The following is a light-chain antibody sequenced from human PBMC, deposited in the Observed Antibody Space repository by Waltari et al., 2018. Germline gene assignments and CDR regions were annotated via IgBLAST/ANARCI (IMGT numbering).Light chain of an antibody. Sequence: DIQMTQSPSSLSASVGGRFTITCRASQNINNYLNWYHQTPGKAPKLLIYATSNLQSGVPSRFSGSGSGTDFTLTISSLQPEDFATYYCQQSYAIPLTFGGGTKVEI. CDR1: QNINNY. CDR2: ATS. CDR3: QQSYAIPLT. J-gene: IGKJ4*01. V-gene: IGKV1-39*01.